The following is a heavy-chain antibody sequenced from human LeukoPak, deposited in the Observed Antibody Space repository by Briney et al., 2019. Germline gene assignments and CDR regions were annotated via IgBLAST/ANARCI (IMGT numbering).Heavy chain of an antibody. CDR2: IKQDGSEK. CDR1: GFTFSSYW. J-gene: IGHJ4*02. D-gene: IGHD3-16*01. V-gene: IGHV3-7*01. Sequence: GGSLRLSCAASGFTFSSYWMSWVRQAPGKGLEWVANIKQDGSEKYYVDSVKGRFTISRDNAKNSLYLQMNSLRAEDTAVCYCARNPGGASFDYWGQGTLVTVSS. CDR3: ARNPGGASFDY.